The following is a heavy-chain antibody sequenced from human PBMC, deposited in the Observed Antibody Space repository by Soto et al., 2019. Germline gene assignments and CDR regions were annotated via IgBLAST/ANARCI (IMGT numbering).Heavy chain of an antibody. CDR1: RGSISSYY. V-gene: IGHV4-59*01. Sequence: QVRLQESGPGLVKPSETLSLTCTVSRGSISSYYWSWIRQPPGKGLEWIGYIYYSGSTNYNPSLKSRVTISLDTSKNQFSLKLSSVTAADTAVYYCARGKEGAVAGTLEYWGQGTLVTVSS. J-gene: IGHJ4*02. CDR3: ARGKEGAVAGTLEY. CDR2: IYYSGST. D-gene: IGHD6-19*01.